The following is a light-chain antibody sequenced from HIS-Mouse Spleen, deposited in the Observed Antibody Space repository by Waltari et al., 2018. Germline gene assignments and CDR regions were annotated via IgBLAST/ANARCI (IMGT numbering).Light chain of an antibody. CDR1: NIGSKS. CDR3: QVWDSSSDHVV. J-gene: IGLJ2*01. Sequence: SYVLTQPPSVSVAPGKTARITCGGNNIGSKSVHWYQQKPGQAPVLVVYDDGDRPSGSPERFSGSTSGNTATLTISRVEAGDEADYYCQVWDSSSDHVVFGGGTKLTVL. CDR2: DDG. V-gene: IGLV3-21*03.